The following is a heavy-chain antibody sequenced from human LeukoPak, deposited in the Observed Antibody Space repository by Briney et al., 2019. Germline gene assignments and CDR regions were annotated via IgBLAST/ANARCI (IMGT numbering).Heavy chain of an antibody. Sequence: PSETLSLTCTVSGGSISSYYWSWIRQPPGKGLEWIGYIYYSGSTNYKPSLKSRVTISVETSENQFSLKLRSVTAADTAAYYCASGGTMIVVVGFDYWGQGTLVTVSS. V-gene: IGHV4-59*01. CDR3: ASGGTMIVVVGFDY. CDR1: GGSISSYY. D-gene: IGHD3-22*01. CDR2: IYYSGST. J-gene: IGHJ4*02.